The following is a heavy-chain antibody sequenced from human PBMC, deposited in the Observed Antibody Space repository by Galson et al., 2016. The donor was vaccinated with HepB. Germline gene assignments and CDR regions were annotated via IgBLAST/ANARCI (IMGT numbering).Heavy chain of an antibody. J-gene: IGHJ5*02. Sequence: SLRLSCATSGFAFNTYAMNWVRQAPGKGLEWVAGVSGHAGSTYYADSVKGRFAISRDNSKNTLFLRMNGLRADDTAVYYCAKANIIMVTLGIYLDTWGQGTLVIVSS. CDR2: VSGHAGST. V-gene: IGHV3-23*01. CDR1: GFAFNTYA. D-gene: IGHD2/OR15-2a*01. CDR3: AKANIIMVTLGIYLDT.